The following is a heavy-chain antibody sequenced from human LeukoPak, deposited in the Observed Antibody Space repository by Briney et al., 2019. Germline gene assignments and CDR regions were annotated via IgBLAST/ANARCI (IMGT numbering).Heavy chain of an antibody. CDR2: IGTTSGAI. J-gene: IGHJ4*02. CDR1: GFTFSSFT. CDR3: ARFRTWGDKAFDY. Sequence: GGSLRLSCAASGFTFSSFTMSWVRQAPGKGLEWVSYIGTTSGAIYYADSVKGRFTISRDSAKNSLYLQMNSLRAEDTAVYYCARFRTWGDKAFDYWGQGTLVTVSS. D-gene: IGHD2-21*02. V-gene: IGHV3-48*01.